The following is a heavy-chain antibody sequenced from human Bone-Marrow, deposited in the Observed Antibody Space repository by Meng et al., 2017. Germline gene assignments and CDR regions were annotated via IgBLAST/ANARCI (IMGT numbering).Heavy chain of an antibody. D-gene: IGHD2-2*02. J-gene: IGHJ5*02. CDR3: ARGSGSPEYCSSTSCYSGGWFDP. CDR2: INHSGST. V-gene: IGHV4-34*01. CDR1: GGSFSGYY. Sequence: QVQVQQWGAGLLKPSETLSLTCAVYGGSFSGYYWSWIRQPPGKGLEWSGEINHSGSTNYNPSLKSRVTISVDTSKNQFSLKLSSVTAADTAVYYCARGSGSPEYCSSTSCYSGGWFDPWGQGTLVTVSS.